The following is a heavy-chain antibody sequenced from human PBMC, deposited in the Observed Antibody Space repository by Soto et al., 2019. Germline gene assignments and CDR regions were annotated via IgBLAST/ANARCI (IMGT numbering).Heavy chain of an antibody. Sequence: EVQLVESGGGLVQPGGSLRLSCAASGFTVSTNYMNWVRQAPGKGLEWVSVIYSGGSTYYADSVKGRFTISRDNSKNTLFLQMNSLRVEDTAVYYCARGEPHHYFGYWGQGTLVTVSS. J-gene: IGHJ4*02. CDR3: ARGEPHHYFGY. CDR1: GFTVSTNY. D-gene: IGHD3-16*01. CDR2: IYSGGST. V-gene: IGHV3-66*01.